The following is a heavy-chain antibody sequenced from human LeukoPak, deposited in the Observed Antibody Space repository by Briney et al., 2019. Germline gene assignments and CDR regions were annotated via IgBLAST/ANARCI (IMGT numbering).Heavy chain of an antibody. D-gene: IGHD4-23*01. CDR3: AHATNSHFDY. J-gene: IGHJ4*02. CDR2: LFWDDDS. V-gene: IGHV2-5*02. CDR1: GFSLNTTTLG. Sequence: SGPTLVNPTQTLTLTCTFSGFSLNTTTLGVGWIRQPPGKALEWLALLFWDDDSRLSPSLEGRLTITKDTSKNQVVLTMTDMDPVDTATYYCAHATNSHFDYWGQGTLVTVSS.